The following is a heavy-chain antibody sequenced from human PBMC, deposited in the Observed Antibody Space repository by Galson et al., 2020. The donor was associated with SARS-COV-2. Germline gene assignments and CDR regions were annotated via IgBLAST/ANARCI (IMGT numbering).Heavy chain of an antibody. D-gene: IGHD3-10*01. Sequence: SETLSLTCAVYGGSFSGYYWTWIRQPPGKGLEWNGEINHSGSSNYNPSLKSRVTMSVDTSKNQFSLKLSSVTAADTGVYYCAKRNELVWCGQLLLANDNYGMDVWGQGATVTVSS. V-gene: IGHV4-34*01. CDR3: AKRNELVWCGQLLLANDNYGMDV. J-gene: IGHJ6*02. CDR1: GGSFSGYY. CDR2: INHSGSS.